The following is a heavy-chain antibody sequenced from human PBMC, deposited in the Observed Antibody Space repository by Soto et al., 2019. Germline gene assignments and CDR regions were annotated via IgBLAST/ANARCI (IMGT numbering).Heavy chain of an antibody. Sequence: GGSLRLSCIASGFSFGNDWMGWVRQAPGKGLEWVANIKEDGSEKFSVDSVRGRFTSSRDNAKNSLYLQMNSLRADDTAVYYCARPDRNSKYHPLLSWGQGTLVTVSS. CDR3: ARPDRNSKYHPLLS. CDR2: IKEDGSEK. V-gene: IGHV3-7*01. D-gene: IGHD2-15*01. J-gene: IGHJ4*02. CDR1: GFSFGNDW.